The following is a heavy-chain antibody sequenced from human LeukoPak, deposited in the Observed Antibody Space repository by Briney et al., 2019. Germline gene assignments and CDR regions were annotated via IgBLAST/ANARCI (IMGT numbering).Heavy chain of an antibody. V-gene: IGHV1-2*02. Sequence: ASVKVSCKASGYTFTGYYMHWVRQAPGQGLEWMGWINPNSGGTNYAQTFQGRVTMTRDTSISTAYMGPSRLRSDDTAVYYCARVTAKREYYYDSSGYYYYFDYWGQGTLVTVSS. CDR3: ARVTAKREYYYDSSGYYYYFDY. D-gene: IGHD3-22*01. CDR1: GYTFTGYY. CDR2: INPNSGGT. J-gene: IGHJ4*02.